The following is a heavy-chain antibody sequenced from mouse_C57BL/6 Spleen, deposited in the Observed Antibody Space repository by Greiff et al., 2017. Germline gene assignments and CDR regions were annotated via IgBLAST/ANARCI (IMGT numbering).Heavy chain of an antibody. CDR1: GFTFSDYG. D-gene: IGHD2-5*01. CDR3: ARDYYSNYEYAMDY. V-gene: IGHV5-17*01. CDR2: ISSGSSTI. Sequence: EVKLVESGGGLVKPGGSLKLSCAASGFTFSDYGMHWVRQAPAKGLEWVAYISSGSSTIYYADTVKGRFTISRDNAKNTLFLQMTSLRSEDTAMYYCARDYYSNYEYAMDYWGQGTSVTVSS. J-gene: IGHJ4*01.